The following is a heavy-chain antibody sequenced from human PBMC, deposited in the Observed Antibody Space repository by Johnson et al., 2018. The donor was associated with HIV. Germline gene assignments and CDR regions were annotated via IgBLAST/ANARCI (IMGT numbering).Heavy chain of an antibody. J-gene: IGHJ3*02. CDR3: ARDSTPWGGDYVGYAFDI. V-gene: IGHV3-11*04. D-gene: IGHD4-17*01. CDR1: GFTFSDYY. Sequence: QVQLVESGEGLVKPGGSLRLSCAASGFTFSDYYMSWIRQAPGKGLEWVSYISSSGSTIYYADFVKGRFTISRDNAKKSLYLQMNSLRAEDTALYYCARDSTPWGGDYVGYAFDIWGRGTLVTVSS. CDR2: ISSSGSTI.